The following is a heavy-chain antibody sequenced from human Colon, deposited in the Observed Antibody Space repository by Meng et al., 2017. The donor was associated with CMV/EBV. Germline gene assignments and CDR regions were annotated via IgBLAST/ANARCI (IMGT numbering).Heavy chain of an antibody. J-gene: IGHJ4*02. D-gene: IGHD3-10*01. CDR1: GASITSYY. Sequence: QVQLREPGPGLVKPSETLSLTSTVSGASITSYYWSWIRQPAGKGLEWIGRVYISGNTNYNPSLKSRVTMSIDTSKNQLSLNIRSVTAADTAVYYCARDSNLSGLAYWGQGTLVTVSS. V-gene: IGHV4-4*07. CDR3: ARDSNLSGLAY. CDR2: VYISGNT.